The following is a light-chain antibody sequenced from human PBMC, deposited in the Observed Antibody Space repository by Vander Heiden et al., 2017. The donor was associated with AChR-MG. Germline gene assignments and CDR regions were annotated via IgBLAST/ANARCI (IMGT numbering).Light chain of an antibody. CDR1: QSISSY. CDR3: QQSYSSPHT. V-gene: IGKV1-39*01. J-gene: IGKJ4*01. Sequence: DIQMTQSPSSLSASVGDRVTITCRASQSISSYLNWYQQKPGKAPKLLIYAASSLQSGVPSRFSGSGSGTDFTLTISSLQPGDFATYFCQQSYSSPHTFGGGTKVEIK. CDR2: AAS.